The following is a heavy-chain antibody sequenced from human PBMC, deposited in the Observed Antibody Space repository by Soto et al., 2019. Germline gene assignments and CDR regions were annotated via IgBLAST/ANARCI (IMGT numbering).Heavy chain of an antibody. V-gene: IGHV3-23*01. Sequence: GGSLRLSCTASGFTFSSHAMTWVRQAPGKGLEWVSGLSDSGDSIYYADSVKGRFTIYRDNSMNTLYLQMNTLRVEDTAVYYCAKVSSSCAGFFDLWGQGTLLTVSS. D-gene: IGHD6-13*01. CDR2: LSDSGDSI. CDR1: GFTFSSHA. CDR3: AKVSSSCAGFFDL. J-gene: IGHJ4*02.